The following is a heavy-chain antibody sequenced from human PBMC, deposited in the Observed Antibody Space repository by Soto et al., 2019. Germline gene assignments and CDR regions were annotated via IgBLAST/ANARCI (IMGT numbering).Heavy chain of an antibody. CDR1: GFTFSSYA. J-gene: IGHJ6*02. Sequence: PGGSLRLSCAASGFTFSSYAMSWVRQAPGKGLEWVSAISGSGGSTYYADSVKGRFTISRDNSKNTLYLQMNSLRAEDTAVYYCAKSVTERLYYYYGMDVCGQGPTVTVSS. CDR2: ISGSGGST. V-gene: IGHV3-23*01. CDR3: AKSVTERLYYYYGMDV. D-gene: IGHD1-1*01.